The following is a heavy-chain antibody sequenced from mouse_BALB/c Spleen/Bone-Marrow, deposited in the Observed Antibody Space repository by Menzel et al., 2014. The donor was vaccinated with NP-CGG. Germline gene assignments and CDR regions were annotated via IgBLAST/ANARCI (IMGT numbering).Heavy chain of an antibody. CDR3: ANLGRYAMDY. J-gene: IGHJ4*01. D-gene: IGHD3-1*01. Sequence: QVQLQQSGPELVKPGASVKVSCKASGYTFTDYYINWVKQKPGQGLGWIGWIYPGSGSTKYNEKFKGKATLTVDTSSSTAYMQLSSLTSEDTAVYFCANLGRYAMDYWGQGTSVTVSS. CDR2: IYPGSGST. V-gene: IGHV1-84*02. CDR1: GYTFTDYY.